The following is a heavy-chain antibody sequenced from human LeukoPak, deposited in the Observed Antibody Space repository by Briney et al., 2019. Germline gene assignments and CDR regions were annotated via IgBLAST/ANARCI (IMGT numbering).Heavy chain of an antibody. CDR2: LYSDGNT. V-gene: IGHV3-53*01. CDR1: GFTVITND. J-gene: IGHJ4*02. CDR3: ARGVEPLAANTLAY. Sequence: LPGGSLRLSCAASGFTVITNDMTWVRQAPGKGLEWVSVLYSDGNTKYADSVQGRFTISRDNSKNPLYLEMNSLSPDDTAVYYCARGVEPLAANTLAYWGQGTLVTVSS. D-gene: IGHD1-14*01.